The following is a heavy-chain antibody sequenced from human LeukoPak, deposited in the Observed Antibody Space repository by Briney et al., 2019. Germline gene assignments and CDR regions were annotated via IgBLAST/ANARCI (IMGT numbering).Heavy chain of an antibody. Sequence: SETLSLTCTVSGGSISSYYWSWIRQPPGKGLEWIGYIYYSGSTNYSPSLKSRVTISVDTSKNQFSLKLSSVTAADTAVYYCARLDSSGWYVKYWGQGTLVTVSS. J-gene: IGHJ4*02. D-gene: IGHD6-19*01. V-gene: IGHV4-59*08. CDR1: GGSISSYY. CDR2: IYYSGST. CDR3: ARLDSSGWYVKY.